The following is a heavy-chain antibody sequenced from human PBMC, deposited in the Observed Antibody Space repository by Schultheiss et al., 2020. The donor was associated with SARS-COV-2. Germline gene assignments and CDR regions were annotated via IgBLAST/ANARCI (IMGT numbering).Heavy chain of an antibody. Sequence: GESLKISCAASGYSFSNSSMSWVRQVPGKGLEWVSAICGSGSSTYYAYTVKGRFTISRDNAKNSLYLQINSLRDEDTAVYYCARDLDDYSRGIHRGPYYFDYWGQGTLVTVSS. CDR2: ICGSGSST. D-gene: IGHD4-11*01. V-gene: IGHV3-23*01. CDR1: GYSFSNSS. CDR3: ARDLDDYSRGIHRGPYYFDY. J-gene: IGHJ4*02.